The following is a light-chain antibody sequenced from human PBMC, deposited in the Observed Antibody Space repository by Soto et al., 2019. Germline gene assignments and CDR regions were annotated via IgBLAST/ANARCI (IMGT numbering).Light chain of an antibody. CDR2: EVS. Sequence: QSAPTQPASVSGSPGQSITISCTGTSSDIGGYNHVSWYQQHPGKVPKLLIYEVSSRPSGVSNRFSGSKSGNTASLTISGLQAEDEADYYCSSYTSSSTGVFGGGTQLTV. V-gene: IGLV2-14*01. CDR3: SSYTSSSTGV. J-gene: IGLJ2*01. CDR1: SSDIGGYNH.